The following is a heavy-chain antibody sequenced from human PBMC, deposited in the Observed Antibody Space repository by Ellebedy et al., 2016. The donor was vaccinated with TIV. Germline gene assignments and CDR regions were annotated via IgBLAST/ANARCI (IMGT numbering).Heavy chain of an antibody. CDR3: ATDGSYGDYRSPAHAFEI. CDR2: INQDGSDK. V-gene: IGHV3-7*01. D-gene: IGHD4-17*01. J-gene: IGHJ3*02. Sequence: GESLKISCAASRFSFSAYWMTWVRQPPGKGLEWVANINQDGSDKYYGDSVRGRFTISRDNAKNSLYLQMSSLRGEDTAVYYCATDGSYGDYRSPAHAFEIWGQGTVVSVSS. CDR1: RFSFSAYW.